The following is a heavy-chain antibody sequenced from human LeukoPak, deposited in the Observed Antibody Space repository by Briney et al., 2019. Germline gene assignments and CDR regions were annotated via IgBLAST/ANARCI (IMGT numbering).Heavy chain of an antibody. V-gene: IGHV3-30*02. CDR1: GFTFSSYG. Sequence: PGGSLRLSCAASGFTFSSYGMHWVRQAPGKGLEWVAFIRYDGSNKYYADSGKGRFTISRDNSENTLYLQMNTLRVEDTAVYYCTRDLMDYDVSTGLHHYYMDVWGQGTTVTVSS. CDR3: TRDLMDYDVSTGLHHYYMDV. J-gene: IGHJ6*02. CDR2: IRYDGSNK. D-gene: IGHD3-9*01.